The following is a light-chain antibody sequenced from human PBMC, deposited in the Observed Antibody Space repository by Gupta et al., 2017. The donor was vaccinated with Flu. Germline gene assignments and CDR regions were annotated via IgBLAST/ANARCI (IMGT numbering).Light chain of an antibody. CDR2: EVS. J-gene: IGLJ1*01. CDR3: SSYTSSSSLYV. Sequence: QPALTPPAPVSGPPGQSITISCTGTSSDVGGSNNVSWSPQHSGKAPRLMIYEVSNRPSGVSNRFSGSKSGNTASLTITGLQAEDEADFYCSSYTSSSSLYVFGTGTKVTVL. CDR1: SSDVGGSNN. V-gene: IGLV2-14*01.